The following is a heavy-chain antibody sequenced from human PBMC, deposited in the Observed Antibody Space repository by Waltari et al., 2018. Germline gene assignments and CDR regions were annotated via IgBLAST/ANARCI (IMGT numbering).Heavy chain of an antibody. V-gene: IGHV4-34*01. D-gene: IGHD3-22*01. J-gene: IGHJ5*02. CDR2: INHSGST. CDR1: GGSFSGSY. Sequence: QVQLQQWGAGLLKPSETLSLPCAVYGGSFSGSYWSWVRQPPGKGLEWIGEINHSGSTNYNPSLKSRVTISVDTSKNQFSLKLSSVTAADTAVYYCARGLYYYDSSGYFPDPWGQGTLVTVSS. CDR3: ARGLYYYDSSGYFPDP.